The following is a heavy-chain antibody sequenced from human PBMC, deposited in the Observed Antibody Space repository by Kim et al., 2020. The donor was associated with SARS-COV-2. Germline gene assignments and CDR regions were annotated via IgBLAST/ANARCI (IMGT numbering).Heavy chain of an antibody. Sequence: SETLSLTCTVSGYSISSGYYWGWIRQPPGKGLEWIGSIYHSGSTYYNPSLKSRVTISVDTSKNQFSLKLSSVIAADTAVYYCARVEVGATPISIDYWGQGTLVTVSS. D-gene: IGHD1-26*01. V-gene: IGHV4-38-2*02. CDR2: IYHSGST. J-gene: IGHJ4*02. CDR1: GYSISSGYY. CDR3: ARVEVGATPISIDY.